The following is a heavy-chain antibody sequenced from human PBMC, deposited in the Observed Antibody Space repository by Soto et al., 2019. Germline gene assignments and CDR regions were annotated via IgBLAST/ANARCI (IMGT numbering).Heavy chain of an antibody. Sequence: QVQLVQSGAEVKKPGASVKVSCKASGYTFTSYYMHWVRQAPGQGLEWMGIINPSGGSTSYAQKFQGRVTMTRDTSTGTVYMELSSLRSEDTAVYYCARTYSSGWYFGYWGQGTLVTVSS. CDR2: INPSGGST. V-gene: IGHV1-46*03. CDR3: ARTYSSGWYFGY. D-gene: IGHD6-19*01. J-gene: IGHJ4*02. CDR1: GYTFTSYY.